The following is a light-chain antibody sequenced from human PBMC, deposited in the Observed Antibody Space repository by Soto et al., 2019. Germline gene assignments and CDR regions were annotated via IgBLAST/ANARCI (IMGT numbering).Light chain of an antibody. J-gene: IGLJ1*01. CDR1: SSNIGAGYD. Sequence: ALPQPPSVSGAPGQRVTISCTGSSSNIGAGYDVHWYQQLPGTAPKLLIYGNSNRPSGVPDRFSGSKSGTSASLAITGLQAEDEADYYCQSYDSSLSGLFGTGTKV. CDR2: GNS. V-gene: IGLV1-40*01. CDR3: QSYDSSLSGL.